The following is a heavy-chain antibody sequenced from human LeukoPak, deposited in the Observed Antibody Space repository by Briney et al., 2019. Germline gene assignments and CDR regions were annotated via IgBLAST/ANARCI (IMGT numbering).Heavy chain of an antibody. CDR1: GYDFINYG. CDR3: ARIDLAYGSGTYYSSYFEY. V-gene: IGHV1-18*01. CDR2: ISAYNGNT. D-gene: IGHD3-10*01. Sequence: ASVKLSCKASGYDFINYGISWVRQAPGQGLEWMGWISAYNGNTNYAQKFQGRVTMTTETSTRTAYMELRSLRSDDAAVYYCARIDLAYGSGTYYSSYFEYWGQGTLVTVSS. J-gene: IGHJ4*02.